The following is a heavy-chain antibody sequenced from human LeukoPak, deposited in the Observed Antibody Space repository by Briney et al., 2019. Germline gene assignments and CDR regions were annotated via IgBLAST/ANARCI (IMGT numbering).Heavy chain of an antibody. CDR1: GGSISSSSYY. D-gene: IGHD2-15*01. Sequence: SEPLSLTCTVSGGSISSSSYYWGWIRQPPGKGLEWIGSIYYSGSTYYNPSLKSRVTISVDTSKNQFSLKLSSVTAADTAVYYCARHPRPNCSGGSCYTEDVSTWGQGTLVTVSS. CDR2: IYYSGST. V-gene: IGHV4-39*01. CDR3: ARHPRPNCSGGSCYTEDVST. J-gene: IGHJ5*02.